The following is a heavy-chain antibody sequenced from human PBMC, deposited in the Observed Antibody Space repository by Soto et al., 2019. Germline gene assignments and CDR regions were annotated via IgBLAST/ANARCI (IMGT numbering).Heavy chain of an antibody. J-gene: IGHJ4*02. Sequence: EVQLVESGGGLVQPGGSLRLSCAASGFTFSSYWIHWVRQAPGKGLVWVSRINSDGSTTSYADSVKGRFTIXXXXXXXXXXXXXXXLRAEDTAVYYCARSLDYWGQGTLVTVSS. CDR3: ARSLDY. V-gene: IGHV3-74*01. CDR1: GFTFSSYW. CDR2: INSDGSTT.